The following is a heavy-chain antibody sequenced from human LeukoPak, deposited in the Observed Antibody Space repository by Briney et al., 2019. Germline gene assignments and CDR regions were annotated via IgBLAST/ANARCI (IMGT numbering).Heavy chain of an antibody. CDR3: AGVRGVYSSSWNRYYFDY. D-gene: IGHD6-13*01. CDR1: GYTFTSYD. CDR2: MNPNSGNT. Sequence: GASVKVSCKASGYTFTSYDINWVRQATGQGLEWMGWMNPNSGNTGYAQKFQGRVTMTRNTSISTAYMELSSLRSEDTAVYYCAGVRGVYSSSWNRYYFDYWGQGTLVTVSS. J-gene: IGHJ4*02. V-gene: IGHV1-8*01.